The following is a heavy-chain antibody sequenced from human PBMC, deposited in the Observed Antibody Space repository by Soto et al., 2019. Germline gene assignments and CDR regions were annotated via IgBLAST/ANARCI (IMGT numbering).Heavy chain of an antibody. D-gene: IGHD3-22*01. CDR1: GFTFSSYG. CDR3: AKEWVYDSSGWSFDY. CDR2: ISYDGSNK. V-gene: IGHV3-30*18. Sequence: ESGGGVVQPGRSLRVSCAASGFTFSSYGMHWVRQAPGKGLEWVAVISYDGSNKYYADSVKGRFTISRDNSKNTLYLQMNSLRAEDTAVYYCAKEWVYDSSGWSFDYWGQGTLVTASS. J-gene: IGHJ4*02.